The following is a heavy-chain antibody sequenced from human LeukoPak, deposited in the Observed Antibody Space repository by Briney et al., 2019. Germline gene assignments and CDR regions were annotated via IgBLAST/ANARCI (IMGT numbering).Heavy chain of an antibody. V-gene: IGHV4-61*05. D-gene: IGHD3-10*01. CDR1: GGSISSSSYY. Sequence: KASETLSLTCTVSGGSISSSSYYWGWIRQPPGKGLEWIGYIYYSGSTNYNPSLKSRVTISVDTSKNQFSLKLSSVTAADTAVYYCARARRGDRLDYWGQGTLVTASS. CDR2: IYYSGST. CDR3: ARARRGDRLDY. J-gene: IGHJ4*02.